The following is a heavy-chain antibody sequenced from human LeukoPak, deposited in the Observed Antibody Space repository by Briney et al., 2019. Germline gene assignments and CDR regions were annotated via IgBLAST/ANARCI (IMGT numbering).Heavy chain of an antibody. D-gene: IGHD3-16*01. CDR2: ISRSSSYI. J-gene: IGHJ6*02. V-gene: IGHV3-21*01. CDR1: GFTFSSYS. CDR3: ARAGGPSRYGMDV. Sequence: GGSLRLSCAASGFTFSSYSMNWVRQAPGKGLEWVSSISRSSSYIYYADSVKGRFTISRDNAKNSLYLQMNSLRAEDTAVYYCARAGGPSRYGMDVWGQGTTVTVSS.